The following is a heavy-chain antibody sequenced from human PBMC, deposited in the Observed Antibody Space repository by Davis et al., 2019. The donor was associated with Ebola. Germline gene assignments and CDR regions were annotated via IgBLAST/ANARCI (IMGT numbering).Heavy chain of an antibody. D-gene: IGHD6-13*01. CDR2: INSDGSST. J-gene: IGHJ6*02. CDR1: GFTFSSYW. CDR3: ARDQGSWYYYYYGMDV. V-gene: IGHV3-74*01. Sequence: GESLKISCAASGFTFSSYWMHWVCQVPGKGLVWVSRINSDGSSTSYADSVKGRFTISRDNAKNTLYLQMNSLRAEDTAVYYCARDQGSWYYYYYGMDVWGQGTTVTVSS.